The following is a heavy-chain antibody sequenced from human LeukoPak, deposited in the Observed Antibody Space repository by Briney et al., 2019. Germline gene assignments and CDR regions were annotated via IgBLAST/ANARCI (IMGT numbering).Heavy chain of an antibody. V-gene: IGHV1-2*02. CDR3: ARVGVPAAMTWVEFDY. J-gene: IGHJ4*02. CDR2: INPNSGGT. CDR1: GYTFTGHY. D-gene: IGHD2-2*01. Sequence: ASVKVSCKASGYTFTGHYMHWVRQAPGQGLEWMGWINPNSGGTNYAQKFQGRVTMTRDTSINIVYMELSGLRSDDTAVFYCARVGVPAAMTWVEFDYGGQGTLVTVSS.